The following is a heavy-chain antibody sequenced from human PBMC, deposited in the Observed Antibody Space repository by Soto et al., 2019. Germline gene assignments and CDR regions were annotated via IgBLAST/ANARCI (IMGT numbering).Heavy chain of an antibody. V-gene: IGHV4-4*07. CDR2: IYPTGST. CDR3: ARYTRSTGWLDY. Sequence: QVQLQESGPGLVKPSETLSLTCTVSGGAINSYYWSWIRQPAGQGLEWIGRIYPTGSTNYNPSLKSRVTMSLDTSENQFSLKLTSVTAADTAVYYCARYTRSTGWLDYWGQGTLVTVSS. J-gene: IGHJ4*02. D-gene: IGHD6-19*01. CDR1: GGAINSYY.